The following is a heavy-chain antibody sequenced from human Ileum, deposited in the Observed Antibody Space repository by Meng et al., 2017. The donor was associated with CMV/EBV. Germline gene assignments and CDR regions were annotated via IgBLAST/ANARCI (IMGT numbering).Heavy chain of an antibody. Sequence: QVHLQRQGPGLVKHPDTLSLICTVSGDSMNDSVWTWIRQPAGKGLEWIGRIYSNGATNYNPSLQSRVTMSIDTSKNQFSLKVTSVTAADTAVYYCARWGSGMSPTADWFDPWGQGTLVTVSS. CDR1: GDSMNDSV. CDR3: ARWGSGMSPTADWFDP. V-gene: IGHV4-4*07. CDR2: IYSNGAT. D-gene: IGHD2-15*01. J-gene: IGHJ5*02.